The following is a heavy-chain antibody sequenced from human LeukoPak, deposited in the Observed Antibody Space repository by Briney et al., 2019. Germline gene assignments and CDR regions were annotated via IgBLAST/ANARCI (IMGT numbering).Heavy chain of an antibody. V-gene: IGHV3-48*01. Sequence: GGSLRLSCAASGFTFSSYSMNWVRQAPGQGLERVSYISSSSSIIYYADSVKGRFTISRDSAKNSLYLQMNSLTAEDTAVYYCARESFAARWDWGQGTLVTVSS. CDR2: ISSSSSII. J-gene: IGHJ4*02. CDR1: GFTFSSYS. D-gene: IGHD6-6*01. CDR3: ARESFAARWD.